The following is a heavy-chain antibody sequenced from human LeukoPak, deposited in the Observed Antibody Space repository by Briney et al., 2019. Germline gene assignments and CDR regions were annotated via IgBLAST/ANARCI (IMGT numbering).Heavy chain of an antibody. D-gene: IGHD6-6*01. Sequence: PSETLSLTCTVSGDSISGYYWSLIRQPPGKGLEWIGYISYSGTTIYNPSLKSRVTISVDTSKNQFSLTLSSVTAADTAVYYCARGNSPYSSLSVWGQGTLVTVSS. CDR1: GDSISGYY. CDR2: ISYSGTT. V-gene: IGHV4-59*01. J-gene: IGHJ4*02. CDR3: ARGNSPYSSLSV.